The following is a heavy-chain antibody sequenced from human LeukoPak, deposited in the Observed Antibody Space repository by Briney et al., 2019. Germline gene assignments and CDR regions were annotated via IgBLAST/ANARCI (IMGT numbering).Heavy chain of an antibody. V-gene: IGHV3-23*01. J-gene: IGHJ4*02. CDR3: AKAGYFLKYYLDY. D-gene: IGHD6-13*01. CDR2: ISGSGGST. CDR1: GFTFSSYA. Sequence: PGGSLRLSCAASGFTFSSYAMSWVRQAPGKGLEWVSAISGSGGSTYYADSVKGRFTISRDNSKNTLYLQMNSLRAEGTAVYYCAKAGYFLKYYLDYWGQGTLVTVSS.